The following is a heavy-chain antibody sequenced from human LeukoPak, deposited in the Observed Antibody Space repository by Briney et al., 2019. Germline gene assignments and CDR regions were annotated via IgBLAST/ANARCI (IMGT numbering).Heavy chain of an antibody. CDR3: YYYGSGSSRYYFDY. D-gene: IGHD3-10*01. CDR1: GFTFSSYA. J-gene: IGHJ4*02. Sequence: PGRSLRLSCATSGFTFSSYAMHWVRQAPGKGLEWVAVISYDGSNKYYADSVKGRFTISRDNSKNTLYLQMNSLRAEDTAVYYCYYYGSGSSRYYFDYWGQGTLVTVSS. CDR2: ISYDGSNK. V-gene: IGHV3-30-3*01.